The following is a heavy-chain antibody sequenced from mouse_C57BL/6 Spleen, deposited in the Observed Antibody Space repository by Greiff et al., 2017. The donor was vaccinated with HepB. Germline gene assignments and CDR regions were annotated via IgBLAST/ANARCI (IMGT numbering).Heavy chain of an antibody. CDR1: GFNIKDDY. CDR3: TTSDYYGSTHFDY. D-gene: IGHD1-1*01. J-gene: IGHJ2*01. Sequence: EVQLQESGAELVRPGASVKLSCTASGFNIKDDYMHWVKQRPEQGLEWIGWIDPENGDTEYASKFQGKATITADTSSNTAYLQLSSLTSEDTAVYYCTTSDYYGSTHFDYWGQGTTLTVSS. CDR2: IDPENGDT. V-gene: IGHV14-4*01.